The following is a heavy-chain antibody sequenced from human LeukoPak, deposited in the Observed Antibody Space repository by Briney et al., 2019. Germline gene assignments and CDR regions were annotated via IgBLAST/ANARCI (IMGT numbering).Heavy chain of an antibody. J-gene: IGHJ6*02. CDR2: ISSSSSTI. CDR1: GFTFGSFA. D-gene: IGHD3-3*01. Sequence: GGSLRLSCSASGFTFGSFAMAWVRQAPGKGLEWVSYISSSSSTIYYADSVKGRFTISRDNAKNSLYLQMNSLRAEDTAVYYCASEGAHYDFWSGYRPYYYYGMDVWGQGTTVTVSS. V-gene: IGHV3-48*01. CDR3: ASEGAHYDFWSGYRPYYYYGMDV.